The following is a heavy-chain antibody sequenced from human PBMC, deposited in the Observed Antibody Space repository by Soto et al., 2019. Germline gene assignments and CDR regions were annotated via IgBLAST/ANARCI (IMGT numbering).Heavy chain of an antibody. J-gene: IGHJ4*02. CDR1: GFTFRSYA. V-gene: IGHV3-30-3*01. CDR2: ISYDGSNK. Sequence: GGSLRLSCAASGFTFRSYAMHWVRQAPGKGLEWVAVISYDGSNKYYADSVKGRFTISRDNSKNTLYLQMNSLRAEDTAVYYCARVFKWLQSGGPFDYWGQGTLVTVSS. CDR3: ARVFKWLQSGGPFDY. D-gene: IGHD5-12*01.